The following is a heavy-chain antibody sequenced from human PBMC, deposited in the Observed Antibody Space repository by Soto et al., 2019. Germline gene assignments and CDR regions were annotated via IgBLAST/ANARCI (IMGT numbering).Heavy chain of an antibody. CDR2: ISSSSGSSI. CDR3: ARGATSYFYHYYYGMDV. D-gene: IGHD2-21*01. CDR1: GFTFSDYY. J-gene: IGHJ6*02. Sequence: PGGSLRLSCAASGFTFSDYYMNWIRPAPGKGLEWVSFISSSSGSSIYYADSVKGRFTISRDNAKNSLYLQMNSLRAEDTAVYYCARGATSYFYHYYYGMDVWGQGTTVTVSS. V-gene: IGHV3-11*01.